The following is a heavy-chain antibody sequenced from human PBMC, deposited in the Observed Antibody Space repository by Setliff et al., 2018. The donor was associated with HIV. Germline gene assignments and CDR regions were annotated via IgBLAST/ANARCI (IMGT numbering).Heavy chain of an antibody. CDR3: AKSGYCGSATCRYFYYYMDV. CDR2: ISGSGAST. Sequence: ASETLSLTCTVSGDSINNYYWGWIRQPPGKGLEWVLVISGSGASTYYADSVKGRFTISRDNSKNTLYLQMNSLRAEDTAVYYCAKSGYCGSATCRYFYYYMDVWGRGTTVTVSS. J-gene: IGHJ6*03. CDR1: GDSINNYY. V-gene: IGHV3-23*01. D-gene: IGHD2-2*01.